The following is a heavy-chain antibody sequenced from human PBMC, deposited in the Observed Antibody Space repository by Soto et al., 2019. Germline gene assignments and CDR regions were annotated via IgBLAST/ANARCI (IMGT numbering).Heavy chain of an antibody. J-gene: IGHJ2*01. CDR1: GYTFTSYA. CDR3: ARVPGYSIGDL. D-gene: IGHD2-21*01. V-gene: IGHV1-3*01. Sequence: QVQLVQSGAEVKKPGASVKVSCKASGYTFTSYAMHWVRQAPGQRLEWMGWINAGNGNTKYSQKFQGRVTITRDTSASTAYMELSSMRSEDTAVYYCARVPGYSIGDLWGRGTLVAVSS. CDR2: INAGNGNT.